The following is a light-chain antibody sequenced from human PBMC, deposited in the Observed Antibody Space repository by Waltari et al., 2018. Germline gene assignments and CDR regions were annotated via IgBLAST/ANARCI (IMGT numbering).Light chain of an antibody. CDR3: SSCTSISTFV. J-gene: IGLJ1*01. Sequence: SALTQPASVSGSPGQSVTISCTGTRSDVGRYISVSWYQQQPDKAPRLIIYEATKWPSGVSNRFSGSKSGNTASLTISGLQAEDEADYYCSSCTSISTFVFGSGTKVTVL. CDR1: RSDVGRYIS. V-gene: IGLV2-14*01. CDR2: EAT.